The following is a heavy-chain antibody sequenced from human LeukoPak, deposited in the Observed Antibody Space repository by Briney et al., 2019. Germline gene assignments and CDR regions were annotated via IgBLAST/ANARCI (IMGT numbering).Heavy chain of an antibody. CDR1: GGSISSGGYY. D-gene: IGHD2-2*01. J-gene: IGHJ4*02. CDR2: IYYSGST. Sequence: TLSLTCTVSGGSISSGGYYWSWIRQHPGKGLEWIGYIYYSGSTYYNPSLKGRVTISVDTSENQFSLKLSSVTAADTAVYYCARELAMSRAFDYWGQGTLVTVSS. V-gene: IGHV4-31*03. CDR3: ARELAMSRAFDY.